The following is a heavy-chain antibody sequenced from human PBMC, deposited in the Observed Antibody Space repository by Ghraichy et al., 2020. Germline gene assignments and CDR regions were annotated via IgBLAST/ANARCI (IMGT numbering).Heavy chain of an antibody. D-gene: IGHD6-13*01. CDR1: GGSISSYY. V-gene: IGHV4-59*08. CDR3: ARQLIAAAGRAYYYYMDV. J-gene: IGHJ6*03. CDR2: IYYSGST. Sequence: SETLSLTCTVSGGSISSYYWSWIRQPPGKGLEWIGYIYYSGSTNYNPSLKSRVTISVDTSKNQFSLKLSSVTAADTAVYYCARQLIAAAGRAYYYYMDVWGKGTTVTVSS.